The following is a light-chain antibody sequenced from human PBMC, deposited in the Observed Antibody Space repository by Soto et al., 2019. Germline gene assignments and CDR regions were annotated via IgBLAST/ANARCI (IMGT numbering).Light chain of an antibody. J-gene: IGKJ3*01. CDR2: GAS. Sequence: EIVLTQSPGTLSLSPGERATVSCRASQSVSSSDLAWYQQKPGQAPRLLIYGASSRATGIPDRFSGSGSGTDFTLTISRLEPEDFAVYYCQQYGSSPRFTFGPGTKVDSK. V-gene: IGKV3-20*01. CDR3: QQYGSSPRFT. CDR1: QSVSSSD.